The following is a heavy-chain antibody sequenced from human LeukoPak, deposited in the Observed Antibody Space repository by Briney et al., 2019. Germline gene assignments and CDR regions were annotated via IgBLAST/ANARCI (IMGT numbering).Heavy chain of an antibody. CDR1: GGSFSGYY. J-gene: IGHJ5*02. D-gene: IGHD6-6*01. V-gene: IGHV4-34*01. Sequence: SETLSLTCAVYGGSFSGYYWSWIRQPPGKGLEWIGEINHSGSTNYNPSLKSRVTISVDTSKNQFSLRLSSVTAADTAVYYCARGPSSLEAWGQGTLVTVSS. CDR3: ARGPSSLEA. CDR2: INHSGST.